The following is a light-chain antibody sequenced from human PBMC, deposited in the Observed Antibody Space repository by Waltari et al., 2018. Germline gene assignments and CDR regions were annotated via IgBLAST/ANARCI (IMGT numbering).Light chain of an antibody. Sequence: IVLTQSPGTLASSPRGRATLSCRASQNIGNYLAWYQQKPGQAPRLLVYGPSSRAAGIPDRFSGSGSGADFSLTISRLEPEDFAVYYCQHHVRLPATFGQGTKV. CDR3: QHHVRLPAT. CDR1: QNIGNY. V-gene: IGKV3-20*01. J-gene: IGKJ1*01. CDR2: GPS.